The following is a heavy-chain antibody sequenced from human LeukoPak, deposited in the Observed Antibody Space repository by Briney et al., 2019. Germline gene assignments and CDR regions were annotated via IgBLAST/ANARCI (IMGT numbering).Heavy chain of an antibody. CDR3: AREPVTMVRGVSYYYSMDV. CDR2: ISSGSSTI. D-gene: IGHD3-10*01. Sequence: GGSLRLSCAASGFTVSSYAMNWVRQAPGKGLEWVSYISSGSSTIYYADSVKGRFTISRDNAKNSLYLQMNSLRDEDTAVYYCAREPVTMVRGVSYYYSMDVWGQGTTVTVSS. V-gene: IGHV3-48*02. J-gene: IGHJ6*02. CDR1: GFTVSSYA.